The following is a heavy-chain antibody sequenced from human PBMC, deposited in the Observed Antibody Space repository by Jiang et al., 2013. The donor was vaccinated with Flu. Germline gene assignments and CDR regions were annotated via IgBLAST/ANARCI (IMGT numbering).Heavy chain of an antibody. CDR3: ARAPKLLGYCSSTSCHHNWFDP. J-gene: IGHJ5*02. V-gene: IGHV1-2*06. D-gene: IGHD2-2*01. CDR2: INPNSGGT. Sequence: GQGLEWMGRINPNSGGTNYAQKFQGRVTMTRDTSISTAYMELSRLRSDDTAVYYCARAPKLLGYCSSTSCHHNWFDPWGQGTLVTVSS.